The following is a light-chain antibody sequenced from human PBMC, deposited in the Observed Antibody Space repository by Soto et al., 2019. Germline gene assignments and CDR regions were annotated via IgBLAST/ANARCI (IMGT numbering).Light chain of an antibody. CDR3: QQYCSGMYT. Sequence: EIVLTQSPGTLSLSPGERATLSCRASQSVSSSYLAWYQQKPGQAPRLLLYGASSRATGIPDRFSGSGSGTDLTLTISRLEPEDFALYYCQQYCSGMYTFGQGTQLEIK. J-gene: IGKJ2*01. V-gene: IGKV3-20*01. CDR1: QSVSSSY. CDR2: GAS.